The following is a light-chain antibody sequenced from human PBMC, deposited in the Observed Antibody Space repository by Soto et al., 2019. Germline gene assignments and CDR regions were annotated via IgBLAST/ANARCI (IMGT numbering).Light chain of an antibody. CDR3: QQYGTSPPT. CDR2: GAS. V-gene: IGKV3-20*01. CDR1: QSVSSSD. J-gene: IGKJ1*01. Sequence: EVVLTQSPVTLSLSPGERATLSCRASQSVSSSDLAWYQQKPGQAPRLLISGASSRATGIPDRFSGSGSGTDFTLTISRLEPEDFAVFYCQQYGTSPPTFGQGTKVDI.